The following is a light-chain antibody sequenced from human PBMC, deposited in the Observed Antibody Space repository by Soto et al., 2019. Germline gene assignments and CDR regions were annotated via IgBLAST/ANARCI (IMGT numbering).Light chain of an antibody. CDR1: QSLGSTS. J-gene: IGKJ1*01. V-gene: IGKV3-20*01. CDR3: QQYGSSPWT. Sequence: EIVLTQSPGTLSLSPGDTATLSCRASQSLGSTSLAWYQQKPVQAPRLLIYGASSRATGIPDRFSGRGSGTGFTLTISRLEPEDFAVYYCQQYGSSPWTFGQGTKVEIK. CDR2: GAS.